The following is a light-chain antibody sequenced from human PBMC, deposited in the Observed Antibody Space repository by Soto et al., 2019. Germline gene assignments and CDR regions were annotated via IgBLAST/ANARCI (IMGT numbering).Light chain of an antibody. CDR3: KQYNKSPLFT. Sequence: EIVMTQSPATLSVSPGERATLSCRASQSVSTNLAWYQQRPGQAPRLLIYGASARATGIPARFSGSGSGTEFTLTISSLQSKDFAVYYCKQYNKSPLFTFGPGTRV. CDR1: QSVSTN. J-gene: IGKJ3*01. V-gene: IGKV3-15*01. CDR2: GAS.